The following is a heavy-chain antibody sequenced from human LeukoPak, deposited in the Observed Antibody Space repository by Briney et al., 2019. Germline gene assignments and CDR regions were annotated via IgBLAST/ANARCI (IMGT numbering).Heavy chain of an antibody. CDR2: ISWDGGST. V-gene: IGHV3-43*01. Sequence: GGPLRLSCAASGFTFDDYTMHWVRQAPGKGLEWVSLISWDGGSTYYADSVKGRFTISRDNGKNSLYLQMNSLRTEDTALYYCAKDVGILQLAPADGYMDVWGKGTTVTVSS. D-gene: IGHD6-6*01. CDR1: GFTFDDYT. CDR3: AKDVGILQLAPADGYMDV. J-gene: IGHJ6*03.